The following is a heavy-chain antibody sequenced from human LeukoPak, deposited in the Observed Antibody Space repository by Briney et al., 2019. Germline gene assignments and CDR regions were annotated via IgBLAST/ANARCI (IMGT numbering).Heavy chain of an antibody. Sequence: SETLSLTCTVSGGSISSYYWSWIRQPPGKGLEWIGSIYYNGNTNYNPSVKSRVTISIDTSKKQFYLRLSSVTAADTALYFCARDNQYNSGWSFDPWGQGILVTVSS. CDR2: IYYNGNT. D-gene: IGHD6-19*01. V-gene: IGHV4-59*01. CDR3: ARDNQYNSGWSFDP. CDR1: GGSISSYY. J-gene: IGHJ5*02.